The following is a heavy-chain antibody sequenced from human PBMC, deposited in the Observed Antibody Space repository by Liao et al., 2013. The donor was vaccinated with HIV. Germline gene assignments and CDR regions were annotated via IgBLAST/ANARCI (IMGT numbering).Heavy chain of an antibody. CDR2: VYKDGKT. CDR3: ARGGALDV. V-gene: IGHV4-59*10. Sequence: QVQLQQWGAGLLKPSETLSLTCTVSGSMSFYYWNWVRQPAGKELEWIGRVYKDGKTNYNPSFVESSRPLSVDDVQRIQISLAADVCDRPRTRPRISCARGGALDVWG. D-gene: IGHD6-25*01. CDR1: GSMSFYY. J-gene: IGHJ3*01.